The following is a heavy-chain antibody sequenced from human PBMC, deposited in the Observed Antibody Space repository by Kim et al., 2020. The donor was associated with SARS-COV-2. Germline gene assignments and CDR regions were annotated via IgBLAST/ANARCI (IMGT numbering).Heavy chain of an antibody. V-gene: IGHV3-33*06. J-gene: IGHJ6*02. D-gene: IGHD6-13*01. Sequence: GGSLRLSCAASGFTFSSYAMHWVRQAPGKGLEWVAVIWYDGSNKYYADSVKGRFTISRDNSKNTLYLQMNSLRAEDTAVYYCAKCPRDSSSWYFPPGYYYGMDVWGQGTTVTVSS. CDR2: IWYDGSNK. CDR3: AKCPRDSSSWYFPPGYYYGMDV. CDR1: GFTFSSYA.